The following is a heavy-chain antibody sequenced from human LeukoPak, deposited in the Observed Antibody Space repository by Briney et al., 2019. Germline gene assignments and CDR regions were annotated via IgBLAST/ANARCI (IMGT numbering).Heavy chain of an antibody. V-gene: IGHV3-21*04. Sequence: KTGGSLRLSCAASGFTFSSYSMNWVRQAPGKGLEWVSSISSSSSYIYYADSVKGRFTISRDNAKSSLYLQMNSLRAEDTAVYYCAKGGYFDSTNEDYFDYWGQGTLVTVSS. CDR3: AKGGYFDSTNEDYFDY. J-gene: IGHJ4*02. D-gene: IGHD3-9*01. CDR2: ISSSSSYI. CDR1: GFTFSSYS.